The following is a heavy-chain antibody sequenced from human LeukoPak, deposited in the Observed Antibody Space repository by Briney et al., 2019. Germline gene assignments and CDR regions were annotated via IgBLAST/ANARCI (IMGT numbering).Heavy chain of an antibody. D-gene: IGHD3-22*01. V-gene: IGHV1-46*01. Sequence: GASVKVSCKASGYTLTSYYMQWVRQAPGQGLEWMGIINPSGGSTSYAQKFQGRVTMTRDTSTSTVYMELSSLRSEDTAVYYCARDRDSSGYYYKLGAFDIWGQGTMVTVSS. CDR3: ARDRDSSGYYYKLGAFDI. J-gene: IGHJ3*02. CDR2: INPSGGST. CDR1: GYTLTSYY.